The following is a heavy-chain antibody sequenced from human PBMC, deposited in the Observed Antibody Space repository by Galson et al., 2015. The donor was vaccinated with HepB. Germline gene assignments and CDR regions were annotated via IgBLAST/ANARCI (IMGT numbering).Heavy chain of an antibody. CDR3: ARGSRGNWFDP. V-gene: IGHV4-30-2*01. Sequence: LTCTVSGGSISSGGYSWSWIRQPPGKGLEWIGYIYHSGSTYYNPSLKSRVTISVDRSKNQFSLKLSSVTAADTAVYYCARGSRGNWFDPWGQGTLVTVSS. CDR2: IYHSGST. D-gene: IGHD3-10*01. CDR1: GGSISSGGYS. J-gene: IGHJ5*02.